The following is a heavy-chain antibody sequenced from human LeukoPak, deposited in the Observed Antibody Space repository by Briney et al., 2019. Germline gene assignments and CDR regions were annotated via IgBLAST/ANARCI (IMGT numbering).Heavy chain of an antibody. CDR2: ISYDGSNK. CDR1: GFTFSNYG. D-gene: IGHD6-13*01. Sequence: PGGSLRLSCAASGFTFSNYGMHWVRQAPGKGLEWVAAISYDGSNKYYEDSVKGRFTISRDSSRNTLYLQMNSLRAEDTAVYYCAKGRGGRRAAPSSHFDYWGQGTPVTVSS. V-gene: IGHV3-33*06. CDR3: AKGRGGRRAAPSSHFDY. J-gene: IGHJ4*02.